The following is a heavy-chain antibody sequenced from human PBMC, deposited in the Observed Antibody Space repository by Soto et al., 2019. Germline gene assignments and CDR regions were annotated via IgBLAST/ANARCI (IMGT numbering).Heavy chain of an antibody. V-gene: IGHV2-70*01. D-gene: IGHD6-13*01. CDR3: ARTPIAAKVPWYFDY. CDR2: IDWDDDK. CDR1: GFSLSTSGVC. Sequence: SGPTLVNPTQTLTLTCTFSGFSLSTSGVCVSWIRQPPGKALEWLALIDWDDDKYYSTSLKTRLTISKDTSKNQVVLTMTNMDPVDTATYYCARTPIAAKVPWYFDYWGQGTLVTVSS. J-gene: IGHJ4*02.